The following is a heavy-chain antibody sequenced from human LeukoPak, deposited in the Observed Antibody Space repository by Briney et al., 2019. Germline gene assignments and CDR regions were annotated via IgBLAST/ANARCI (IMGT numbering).Heavy chain of an antibody. Sequence: GASVKVSCKASGYSFTSYGIHWVRQAPGQGLEWMGIINPSGSSTTYAQNFQGRVIMTGDTSTGTVYMELSSLRSEDTAVYYCARDYYDSSGYYHGGHWGQGTLVTVSS. J-gene: IGHJ4*02. D-gene: IGHD3-22*01. CDR3: ARDYYDSSGYYHGGH. V-gene: IGHV1-46*01. CDR1: GYSFTSYG. CDR2: INPSGSST.